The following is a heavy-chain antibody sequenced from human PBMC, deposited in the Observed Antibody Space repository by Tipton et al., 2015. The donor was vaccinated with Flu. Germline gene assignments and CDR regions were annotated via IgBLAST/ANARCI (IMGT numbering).Heavy chain of an antibody. J-gene: IGHJ6*02. CDR1: GYTFTGYY. D-gene: IGHD2-15*01. CDR2: INPNSGGT. CDR3: ARDLSYCSGGSCYGYYYYGMDV. V-gene: IGHV1-2*02. Sequence: QMQLVQSGAEVKKPGASVKVSCKASGYTFTGYYMHWVRQAPGQGLEWMGWINPNSGGTNYAQKFQGRVTMTRDTSISTAYMELGRLRSDDTAVYYCARDLSYCSGGSCYGYYYYGMDVWGQGTTVTVSS.